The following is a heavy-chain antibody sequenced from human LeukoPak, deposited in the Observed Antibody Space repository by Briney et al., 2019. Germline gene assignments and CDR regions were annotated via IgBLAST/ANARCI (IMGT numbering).Heavy chain of an antibody. CDR1: GGSVSSGSSY. D-gene: IGHD1-26*01. J-gene: IGHJ4*02. CDR2: IYYSGGI. V-gene: IGHV4-61*01. Sequence: PSETLSLTCTVSGGSVSSGSSYWSWIRQPPGKGLEWIGHIYYSGGINYNPSLKSRVTISLDTSKNQFSLKLSSVTAADTAVYYCAREVGVLFDYWGQGTLVTVSS. CDR3: AREVGVLFDY.